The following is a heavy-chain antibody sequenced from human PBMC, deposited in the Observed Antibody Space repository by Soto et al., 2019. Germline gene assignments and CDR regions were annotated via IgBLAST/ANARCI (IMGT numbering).Heavy chain of an antibody. CDR1: GYSFTSYW. D-gene: IGHD3-22*01. CDR3: ARPIRGDYYDSSGFRNGYYYYGMDV. CDR2: IYPGDSDT. Sequence: GESLKISCKGSGYSFTSYWIGWVRQMPGKGLEWMGIIYPGDSDTRYSPSFQGQVTISADKSISTAYLQWSSLKASDTAMYYCARPIRGDYYDSSGFRNGYYYYGMDVWGQGTTVTVSS. J-gene: IGHJ6*02. V-gene: IGHV5-51*01.